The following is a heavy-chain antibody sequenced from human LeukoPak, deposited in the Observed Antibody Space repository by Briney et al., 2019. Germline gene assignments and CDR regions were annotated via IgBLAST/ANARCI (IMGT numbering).Heavy chain of an antibody. CDR3: AREWLIDY. CDR1: GLTFSNYW. V-gene: IGHV3-74*01. Sequence: PGGSLRLSCAVSGLTFSNYWMHWVRQAPGKGLVWVSRISNDGTSTSYADSVKGRFTISRDNAKNSLYLQMNSLRAEDTAVYYCAREWLIDYWGQGTLVTVSS. D-gene: IGHD3-16*01. CDR2: ISNDGTST. J-gene: IGHJ4*02.